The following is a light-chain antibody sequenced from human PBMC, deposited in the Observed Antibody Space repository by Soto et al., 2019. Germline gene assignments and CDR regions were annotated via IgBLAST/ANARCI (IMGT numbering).Light chain of an antibody. CDR3: QQYNTYPRT. Sequence: DIQMTQSPSTLSASVGDIVTITCRASQSISTWLAWYQQKAGKAPKLLIYKASSLEGGVPSRFSGSGSGTEVNITISSLQPDDVATYYCQQYNTYPRTFGGGTTVDIK. CDR2: KAS. CDR1: QSISTW. V-gene: IGKV1-5*03. J-gene: IGKJ4*01.